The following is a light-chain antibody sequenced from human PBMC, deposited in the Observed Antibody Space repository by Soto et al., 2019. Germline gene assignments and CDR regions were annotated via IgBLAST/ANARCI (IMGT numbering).Light chain of an antibody. V-gene: IGKV3-15*01. CDR1: QSVRSN. J-gene: IGKJ2*01. CDR2: GAS. Sequence: EIVMTQSPATLSVSPGERATLSCRASQSVRSNLAWYQQQPGQAPRLLIHGASTRATGIPARFSGSGSGTEFTLTITSLQSEDFAVYYCQQCNDWPYSFGQGTKLEIK. CDR3: QQCNDWPYS.